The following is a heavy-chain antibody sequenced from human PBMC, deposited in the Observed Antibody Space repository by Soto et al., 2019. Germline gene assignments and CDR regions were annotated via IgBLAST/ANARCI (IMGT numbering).Heavy chain of an antibody. D-gene: IGHD6-13*01. V-gene: IGHV6-1*01. CDR1: GDSVSSNSAA. CDR2: TYYRSKWYN. CDR3: ARSLRGIAAAGGWFDP. Sequence: QVQLQQSGPGLVKPSQTLSLTWAISGDSVSSNSAAWNWIRQSPSRGLEWLGRTYYRSKWYNDYAVSVQSRITINPNTSENPFSLQLNSVTPGDTAVYYCARSLRGIAAAGGWFDPWGQGTLVTVSS. J-gene: IGHJ5*02.